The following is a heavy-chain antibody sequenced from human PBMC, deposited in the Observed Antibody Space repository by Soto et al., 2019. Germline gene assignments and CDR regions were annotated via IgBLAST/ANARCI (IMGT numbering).Heavy chain of an antibody. V-gene: IGHV4-30-2*01. D-gene: IGHD2-8*01. J-gene: IGHJ5*02. CDR3: ARGVLA. CDR1: GGSVNSGGYS. CDR2: ISPSGSP. Sequence: SETLSLTCSVSGGSVNSGGYSWGWIRQPPGKGLEWIGFISPSGSPAYNPSLKSRVTISVDRSNNQISLELSSVTAADTAVYYCARGVLAWGQGTPVTVSS.